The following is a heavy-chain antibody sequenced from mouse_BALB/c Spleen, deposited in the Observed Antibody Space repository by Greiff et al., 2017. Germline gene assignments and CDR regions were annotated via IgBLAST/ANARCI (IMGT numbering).Heavy chain of an antibody. CDR3: ARGGNYVAWCAY. CDR1: GFNFKDPN. D-gene: IGHD2-1*01. Sequence: VQLQQSGAELVKPGASVKLSCTASGFNFKDPNRHWVKQRPEQGRGWIGRIVPANGNTNYDPKFQGKATITADTSSNTAYLQLSSLTAEDTAVYYGARGGNYVAWCAYWGQGTLVTVSA. J-gene: IGHJ3*01. CDR2: IVPANGNT. V-gene: IGHV14-3*02.